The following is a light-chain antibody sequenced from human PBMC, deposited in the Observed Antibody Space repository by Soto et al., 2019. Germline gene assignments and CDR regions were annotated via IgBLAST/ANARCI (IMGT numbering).Light chain of an antibody. V-gene: IGLV1-40*01. CDR2: GNS. J-gene: IGLJ1*01. CDR1: SSNIGAGYD. Sequence: QAVVTQPPSVSGAPGQRVTISCTGSSSNIGAGYDVHWYQQLPETAPKLLIYGNSNRPSGVPDRFSGSKSGTSASLAITGLQTDDEADYYCQSYDSTLSIDVFGTGTKLTVL. CDR3: QSYDSTLSIDV.